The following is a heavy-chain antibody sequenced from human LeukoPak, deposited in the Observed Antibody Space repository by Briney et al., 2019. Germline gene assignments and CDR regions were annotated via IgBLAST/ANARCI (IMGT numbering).Heavy chain of an antibody. Sequence: SVKVSCKASGGTFSSYAISWVRQAPGQGLEWMGGIIPIFGTANYAQKFQGRVTITTDVSTSTAYMELSSLRSEDTAVYYCARAAIVGATLYYYYMDVWGQGTLVTVSS. V-gene: IGHV1-69*05. CDR2: IIPIFGTA. CDR1: GGTFSSYA. J-gene: IGHJ6*03. D-gene: IGHD1-26*01. CDR3: ARAAIVGATLYYYYMDV.